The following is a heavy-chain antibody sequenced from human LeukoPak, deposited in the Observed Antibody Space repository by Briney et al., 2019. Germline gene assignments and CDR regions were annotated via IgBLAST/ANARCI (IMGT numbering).Heavy chain of an antibody. CDR1: GFTFSSYE. D-gene: IGHD2-15*01. V-gene: IGHV3-48*03. CDR2: ISSSGSTI. CDR3: ARRGGPPLEYYFDY. J-gene: IGHJ4*02. Sequence: GGSLRLSXAASGFTFSSYEMNWVRQAPGKGLEWVSYISSSGSTIYYADSVKGRFTISRDNAKNSLYLQMNSLRAEDTAVYYCARRGGPPLEYYFDYWGQGTLVTVSS.